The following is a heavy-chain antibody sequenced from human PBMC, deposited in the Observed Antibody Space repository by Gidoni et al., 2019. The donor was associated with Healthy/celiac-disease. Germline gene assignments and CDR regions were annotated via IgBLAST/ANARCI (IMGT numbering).Heavy chain of an antibody. V-gene: IGHV2-26*01. CDR3: ARFLYYSVVVAGDFDY. Sequence: QVTLKESGPVLVKPTETLTLTCTVSGCSLSNARMGVSWIRQPPGKALEWLAHIFSTDEKSYSTSLKSRLTISKDTSNSQVVLTMTNMDPVDTATYYCARFLYYSVVVAGDFDYWGQGTLVTVSS. CDR2: IFSTDEK. J-gene: IGHJ4*02. D-gene: IGHD2-15*01. CDR1: GCSLSNARMG.